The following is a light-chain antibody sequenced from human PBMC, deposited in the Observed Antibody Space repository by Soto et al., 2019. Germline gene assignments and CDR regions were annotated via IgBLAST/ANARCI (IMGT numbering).Light chain of an antibody. V-gene: IGKV1-6*01. CDR1: QGIGSD. Sequence: AIQMTQSPSSLSASVGDRINITCRASQGIGSDLGWYQQKPGKGPKVLIYAASNLHSGVPSKFSGSRSGADFTLTSSGLQPDDFATYYCLQHHDDSWAFGQGTKVELQ. J-gene: IGKJ1*01. CDR2: AAS. CDR3: LQHHDDSWA.